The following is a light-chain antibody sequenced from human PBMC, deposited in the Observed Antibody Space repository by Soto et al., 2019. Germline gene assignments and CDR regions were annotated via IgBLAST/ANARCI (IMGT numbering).Light chain of an antibody. CDR3: QQSYTAPR. CDR1: QSMGSY. CDR2: AAT. Sequence: DIQMTQSPSSLSASVGDRVTITCRASQSMGSYLNWYQQKPGKAPKLLIHAATSLQGGVPSRFSGSESGTEFTLTISSLQPGDFATYYCQQSYTAPRFGQGTKLEIK. V-gene: IGKV1-39*01. J-gene: IGKJ2*03.